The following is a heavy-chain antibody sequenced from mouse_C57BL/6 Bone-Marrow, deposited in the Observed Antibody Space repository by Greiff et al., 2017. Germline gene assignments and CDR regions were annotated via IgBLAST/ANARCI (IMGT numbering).Heavy chain of an antibody. CDR1: GYTFTSYW. CDR2: IDPNRGGT. CDR3: ARLGTTVVGAMDY. V-gene: IGHV1-72*01. D-gene: IGHD1-1*01. J-gene: IGHJ4*01. Sequence: QVQLQQPGAELVKPGASVKLSCKASGYTFTSYWMHWVKQRPGRGLAWIGRIDPNRGGTKYNAKFKSKATLTVAKPSSPAYMQLSSLTSEDPAVYYCARLGTTVVGAMDYWGQGTSVTVSS.